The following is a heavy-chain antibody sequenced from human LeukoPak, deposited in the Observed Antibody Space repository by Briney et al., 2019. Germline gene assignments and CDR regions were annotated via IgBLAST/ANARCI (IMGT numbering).Heavy chain of an antibody. CDR2: ISSSSSYI. CDR3: ASSPNSHLQAIDY. D-gene: IGHD2/OR15-2a*01. V-gene: IGHV3-21*01. Sequence: GGSLRLSCAASGFTFSSYSMNWVRQVPGKGLEWVSSISSSSSYIYYADSVKGRFTISRDNAKNSLYLQMNSLRAEDTAVYYCASSPNSHLQAIDYWGQGTLVTVSS. CDR1: GFTFSSYS. J-gene: IGHJ4*02.